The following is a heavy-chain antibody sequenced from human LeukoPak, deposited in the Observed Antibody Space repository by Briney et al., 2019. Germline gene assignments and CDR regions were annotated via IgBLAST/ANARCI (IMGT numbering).Heavy chain of an antibody. CDR1: GGTFSSYA. D-gene: IGHD2-15*01. V-gene: IGHV1-69*05. J-gene: IGHJ6*03. CDR2: IIPIFGTA. Sequence: SVKVSCKASGGTFSSYAISWVRQAPGQGLEWMGGIIPIFGTANYAQKFQGRVTITTDESTSTAYMELSSLRSEDTAVYYCARGATGKSHYYYYYMDVWGKGTTVTVSS. CDR3: ARGATGKSHYYYYYMDV.